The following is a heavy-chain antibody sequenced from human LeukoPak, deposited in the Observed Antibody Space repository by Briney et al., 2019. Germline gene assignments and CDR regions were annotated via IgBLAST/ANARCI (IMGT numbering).Heavy chain of an antibody. CDR1: GGTFSSYA. V-gene: IGHV1-69*04. CDR3: VSDLVAFGGVIVNEYYFDY. D-gene: IGHD3-16*02. Sequence: ASVKVSCKASGGTFSSYAISWVRQAPGQGLEWMGRIIPILGLANYAQKFQGRVTITADKSTSTAYMELSSLRSEDTAVYYCVSDLVAFGGVIVNEYYFDYWGQGTLVTVSS. J-gene: IGHJ4*02. CDR2: IIPILGLA.